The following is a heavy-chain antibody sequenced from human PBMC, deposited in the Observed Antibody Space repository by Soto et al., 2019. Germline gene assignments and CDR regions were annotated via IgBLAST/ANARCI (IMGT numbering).Heavy chain of an antibody. CDR1: GFSFSSYW. V-gene: IGHV3-7*01. CDR2: MNQGGSEI. CDR3: ARDRGYSTFDI. Sequence: EVQLVESGGGLVQSGGSLRLSCGAYGFSFSSYWMSWVRQAPGKGLEWVANMNQGGSEINYVDSVRGRFTISRDNAKNLLYLQMNSLRVEDTAVYHCARDRGYSTFDIWGQGTMVTVSS. J-gene: IGHJ3*02. D-gene: IGHD2-2*01.